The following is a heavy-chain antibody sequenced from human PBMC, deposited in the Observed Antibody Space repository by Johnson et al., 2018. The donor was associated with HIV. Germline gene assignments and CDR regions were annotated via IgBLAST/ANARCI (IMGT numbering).Heavy chain of an antibody. CDR3: AGAGDHDAFDI. D-gene: IGHD7-27*01. J-gene: IGHJ3*02. Sequence: QVQLVESGGGVVQPGRSLRLSCAASGFTFSSYGMHWVRQAPGKGLEWVAVISYDGSNKYYADSVKGRFTISRDNSKNTLYLQMNSLRAEDTAVYYCAGAGDHDAFDIWGQGTMVTVSS. CDR1: GFTFSSYG. CDR2: ISYDGSNK. V-gene: IGHV3-30*03.